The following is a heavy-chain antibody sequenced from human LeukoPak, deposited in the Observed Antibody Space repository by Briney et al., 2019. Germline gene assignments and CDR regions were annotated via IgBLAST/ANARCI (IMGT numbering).Heavy chain of an antibody. CDR2: ISTTGSDT. CDR3: ARDWAPSNDNWFDP. J-gene: IGHJ5*02. Sequence: GGSLRLSCSASGFTFSDYYMSWIRQAPGKGLEWVSYISTTGSDTNYVDSVTGRFTISKDNAKNQLYLLMNDLRAEYTGVYYCARDWAPSNDNWFDPWGQGTLVTVSS. CDR1: GFTFSDYY. V-gene: IGHV3-11*06. D-gene: IGHD1-1*01.